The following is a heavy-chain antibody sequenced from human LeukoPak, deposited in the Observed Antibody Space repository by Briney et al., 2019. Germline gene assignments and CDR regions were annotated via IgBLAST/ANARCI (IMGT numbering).Heavy chain of an antibody. CDR2: IYYSGST. CDR3: ARVQIIAAVNWFDP. CDR1: GGSISSSSYY. D-gene: IGHD6-13*01. V-gene: IGHV4-39*07. J-gene: IGHJ5*02. Sequence: SETLSLTCTVSGGSISSSSYYWGWIRQPPGKGLEWIGSIYYSGSTYYNPSLKSRVTISVDTSKNQFSLKLSSVTAADTAVYYCARVQIIAAVNWFDPWGQGTLVSVSS.